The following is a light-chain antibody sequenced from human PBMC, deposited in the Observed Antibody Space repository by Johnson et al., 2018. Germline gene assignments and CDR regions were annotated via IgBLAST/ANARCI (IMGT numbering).Light chain of an antibody. CDR3: GTWDSRLSAGNV. CDR2: ENN. J-gene: IGLJ1*01. V-gene: IGLV1-51*02. Sequence: QSVLTQPPSVSAAPGQKVTISCSGSSSNIGNNYVSWYQQLPGTAPKLLIYENNKRPSGIPDRFSGSTSGTSATLAITGLHTGDEADYYCGTWDSRLSAGNVFGTGTKVTVL. CDR1: SSNIGNNY.